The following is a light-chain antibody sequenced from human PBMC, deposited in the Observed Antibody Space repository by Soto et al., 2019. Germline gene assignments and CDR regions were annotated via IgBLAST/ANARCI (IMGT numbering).Light chain of an antibody. V-gene: IGKV3-15*01. Sequence: EIVMTQSPATLSVSPGERATLSSRASQSVSSNLAWYQQKPGQAPRLLIYGASSRATGIPVRFSGSGSGTEFTLTISSLQSEDFAVYYCQQYNNWSPITLGQGTRLEI. CDR3: QQYNNWSPIT. CDR2: GAS. J-gene: IGKJ5*01. CDR1: QSVSSN.